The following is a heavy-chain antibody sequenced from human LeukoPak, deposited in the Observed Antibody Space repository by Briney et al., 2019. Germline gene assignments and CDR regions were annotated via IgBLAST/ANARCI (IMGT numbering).Heavy chain of an antibody. CDR1: GVAFSSYA. CDR3: AKAGPRKDYEVDY. CDR2: ISGGGGGT. V-gene: IGHV3-23*01. J-gene: IGHJ4*02. Sequence: PGGSLRLSCAASGVAFSSYAMSWVRQAPGKGLEWVSVISGGGGGTYYADSVKGRFTISRDNSKNTLYLRMNSLIAEDTAVYYCAKAGPRKDYEVDYWGQGTLVTVSS. D-gene: IGHD3-16*01.